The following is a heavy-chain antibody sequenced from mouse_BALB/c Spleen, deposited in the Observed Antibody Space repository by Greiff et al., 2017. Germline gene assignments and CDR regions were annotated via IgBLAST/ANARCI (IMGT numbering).Heavy chain of an antibody. J-gene: IGHJ3*01. V-gene: IGHV1-77*01. D-gene: IGHD1-1*01. CDR3: AREGVYYDGSSAWFAY. Sequence: VQLQQSGAELVRPGASVKMSCKASGYTFTDYYINWVKQRPGQGLEWIGEIYPGSGNTYYNEKFKGKATLTADKSSSTAYMQLSSLTSEDSAVYFCAREGVYYDGSSAWFAYWGQGTLVTVSA. CDR1: GYTFTDYY. CDR2: IYPGSGNT.